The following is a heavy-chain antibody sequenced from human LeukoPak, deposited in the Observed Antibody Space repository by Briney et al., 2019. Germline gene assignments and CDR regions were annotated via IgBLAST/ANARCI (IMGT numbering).Heavy chain of an antibody. CDR3: AEGYYYGSGSYDADYYYYMDV. V-gene: IGHV1-69*13. CDR1: GGTFSSYA. Sequence: ASVKVSCKASGGTFSSYAISWVRQAPGQGLEWMGGIIPIFGTANYAQKFQGRVTITADESTSAAYMELSSLRSEDTAVYYCAEGYYYGSGSYDADYYYYMDVWGKGTTVTISS. J-gene: IGHJ6*03. CDR2: IIPIFGTA. D-gene: IGHD3-10*01.